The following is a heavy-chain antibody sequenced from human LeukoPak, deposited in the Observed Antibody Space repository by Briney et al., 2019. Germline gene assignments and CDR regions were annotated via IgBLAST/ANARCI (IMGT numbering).Heavy chain of an antibody. D-gene: IGHD3-10*01. CDR2: IIPIFGTA. CDR3: AREKFSVVVRGVISTYYGMDV. J-gene: IGHJ6*04. Sequence: GASVKVSCKASGGTFSSYAISWVRQAPGQGLEWMGGIIPIFGTANYAQKFQGRVTITADESTSTAYMELSSLRSEDTAVYYCAREKFSVVVRGVISTYYGMDVGGKGTTVTVSS. V-gene: IGHV1-69*13. CDR1: GGTFSSYA.